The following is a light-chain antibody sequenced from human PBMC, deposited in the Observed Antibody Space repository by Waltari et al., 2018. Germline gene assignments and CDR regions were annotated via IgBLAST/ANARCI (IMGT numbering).Light chain of an antibody. CDR3: MQSLRALWT. CDR1: QSLLHSNGYNY. Sequence: DLVVTQSPLSLPVTPGEQASISCRSSQSLLHSNGYNYLDWYLQKPGQSPQLLIYLGSNRASGVPDRFSGSGSGTDFTLKISRVEAEDVGVYYCMQSLRALWTFGQGTKVEIK. J-gene: IGKJ1*01. CDR2: LGS. V-gene: IGKV2-28*01.